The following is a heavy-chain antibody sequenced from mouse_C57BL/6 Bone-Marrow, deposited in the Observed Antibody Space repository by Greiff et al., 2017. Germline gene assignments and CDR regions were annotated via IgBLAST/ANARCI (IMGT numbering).Heavy chain of an antibody. CDR2: IYPGGGYT. J-gene: IGHJ4*01. CDR3: ARSGGNYEYYYAMDY. V-gene: IGHV1-63*01. D-gene: IGHD2-1*01. Sequence: QLQQSGAELVRPGTSVKMSCKASGYTFTNYWIGWAKQRPGHGLEWIGDIYPGGGYTNYNEKFKGKATLTADKSSSTAYMQFSSLTSEDSAIYYCARSGGNYEYYYAMDYWGQGTSVTVSS. CDR1: GYTFTNYW.